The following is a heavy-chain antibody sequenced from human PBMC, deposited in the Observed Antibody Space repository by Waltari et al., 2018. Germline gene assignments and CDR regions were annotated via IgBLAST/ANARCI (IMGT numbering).Heavy chain of an antibody. CDR3: AKDSPRITIFGVPRSRWFDP. V-gene: IGHV3-23*04. D-gene: IGHD3-3*01. Sequence: EVQLVESGGGLVQPGGSLRLSCAASGFTFSSYAMSWVRQAPGTGLEWVSAISGSGGSTYYADSVKGRFTISRDNSKNTLYLQMNSLRAEDTAVYYCAKDSPRITIFGVPRSRWFDPWGQGTLVTVSS. J-gene: IGHJ5*02. CDR1: GFTFSSYA. CDR2: ISGSGGST.